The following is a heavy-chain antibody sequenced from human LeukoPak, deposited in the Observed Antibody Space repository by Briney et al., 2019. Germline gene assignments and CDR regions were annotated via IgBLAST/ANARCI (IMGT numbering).Heavy chain of an antibody. CDR3: AKSPAVDAAFDI. D-gene: IGHD4-23*01. J-gene: IGHJ3*02. CDR2: ISGSGGST. Sequence: GGSLRLSCAASGFTFSSYSMNWVRQAPGKGLEWVSGISGSGGSTYYPDSVRGRFTISRDNSKDTLYLQMNSLRAEDTAVYYCAKSPAVDAAFDIWGQGTMVTVSS. CDR1: GFTFSSYS. V-gene: IGHV3-23*01.